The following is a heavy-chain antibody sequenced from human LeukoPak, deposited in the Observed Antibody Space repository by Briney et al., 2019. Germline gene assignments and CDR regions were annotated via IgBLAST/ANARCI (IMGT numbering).Heavy chain of an antibody. Sequence: GGSLRLSCAASGLTFSNFAMSWVRQAPGKGLEWVSATSGSGGSTYYTDSVKGRFTIFRDNAKKTLYLQMNSLRAEDTAVYYCVRQDIGSYLGGYWGQGTLVTVSS. CDR1: GLTFSNFA. CDR2: TSGSGGST. V-gene: IGHV3-23*01. J-gene: IGHJ4*02. D-gene: IGHD1-26*01. CDR3: VRQDIGSYLGGY.